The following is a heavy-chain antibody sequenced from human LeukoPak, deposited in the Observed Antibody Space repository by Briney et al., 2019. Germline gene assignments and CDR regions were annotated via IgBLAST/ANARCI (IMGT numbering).Heavy chain of an antibody. D-gene: IGHD1-7*01. V-gene: IGHV1-2*02. CDR2: INPNSGGT. CDR1: GYTFTGYY. J-gene: IGHJ6*03. CDR3: ARDRTTGTFFNYYYYMDV. Sequence: ASVKVSCKASGYTFTGYYMHWVRQAPGQGLEWMGWINPNSGGTNYAQKFQGRVTMTRDTSISTAYMELSRPRSDDTAVYYCARDRTTGTFFNYYYYMDVWGKGTTVTVSS.